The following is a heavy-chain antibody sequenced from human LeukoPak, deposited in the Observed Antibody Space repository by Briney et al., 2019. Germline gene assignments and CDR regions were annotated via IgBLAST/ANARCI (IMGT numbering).Heavy chain of an antibody. CDR1: GDSMSTYY. Sequence: SETLSLTCTVSGDSMSTYYWSWIRQPAGKGLEWVGRVYTSGSTNYNPSLKSRVTISVDNSKNHFSLRLTSVTATDTVMYYCARGPSTIFGLYYFDYWGQGTLVTVSS. CDR3: ARGPSTIFGLYYFDY. V-gene: IGHV4-4*07. J-gene: IGHJ4*02. D-gene: IGHD3-3*01. CDR2: VYTSGST.